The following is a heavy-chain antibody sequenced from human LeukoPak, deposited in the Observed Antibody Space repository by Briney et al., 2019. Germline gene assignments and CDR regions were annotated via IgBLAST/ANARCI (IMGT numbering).Heavy chain of an antibody. Sequence: SSETLSLTCTVSGGSISSGDYYWSWIRQPPGKGLEWIGYIYYSGSTYYNPSLKSRVTISVDTSKNQFSLKLTSVTAADTAVYYCARGLVGATSYFDYWGQGTLVTVSS. D-gene: IGHD1-26*01. V-gene: IGHV4-30-4*08. J-gene: IGHJ4*02. CDR3: ARGLVGATSYFDY. CDR2: IYYSGST. CDR1: GGSISSGDYY.